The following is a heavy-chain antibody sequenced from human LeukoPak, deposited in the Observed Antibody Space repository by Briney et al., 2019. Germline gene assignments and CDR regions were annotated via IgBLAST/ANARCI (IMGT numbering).Heavy chain of an antibody. D-gene: IGHD3-22*01. V-gene: IGHV3-30*02. CDR2: IRYDGSNK. J-gene: IGHJ4*02. Sequence: GGSLRLSCAASGFTFSSYGMHWVRQAPGKGLEWVAFIRYDGSNKYYADSVKGRFTISRDNSKNTLYLQMNSLRAEDTAVYYCARRRGDSSGHELDYWGQGTLVTVSS. CDR1: GFTFSSYG. CDR3: ARRRGDSSGHELDY.